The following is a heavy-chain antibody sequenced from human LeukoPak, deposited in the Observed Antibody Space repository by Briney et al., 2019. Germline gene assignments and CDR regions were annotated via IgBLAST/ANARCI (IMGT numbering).Heavy chain of an antibody. CDR3: ARVSVVVVPAAIPNDAFDI. J-gene: IGHJ3*02. V-gene: IGHV3-74*01. Sequence: GGSLRLSCAASGFTFISYAMHWVRQAPGKGLVWVSRINSDGSSTSYADSVKGRFTISRDNAKNTLYLQLNSLRAEDTAVYYCARVSVVVVPAAIPNDAFDIWGQGTMVTVSS. CDR1: GFTFISYA. CDR2: INSDGSST. D-gene: IGHD2-2*01.